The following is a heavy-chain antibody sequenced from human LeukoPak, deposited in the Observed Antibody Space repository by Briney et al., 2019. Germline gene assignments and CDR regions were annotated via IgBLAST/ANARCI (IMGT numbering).Heavy chain of an antibody. Sequence: SETLSLTCAVYGWSFNDHYWNWIRQPPGKGLEWIGEINARGDTNYNPSLKSRVTISVDTSKKQFSLMLTSMIAADTALYYCARGQVPAARGYNWFDPWGQGTLVTVSS. V-gene: IGHV4-34*01. CDR2: INARGDT. J-gene: IGHJ5*02. CDR1: GWSFNDHY. CDR3: ARGQVPAARGYNWFDP. D-gene: IGHD2-2*01.